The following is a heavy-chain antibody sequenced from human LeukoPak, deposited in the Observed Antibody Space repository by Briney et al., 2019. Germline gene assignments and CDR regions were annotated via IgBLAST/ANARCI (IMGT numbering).Heavy chain of an antibody. Sequence: DPSETLSLTCAVYGGSFSGYYWSWIRQPPGKGLEWIGEINHSGSTNYNPSLKSRVTISVDTSRNQFSLKLSSVTAADTAVYYCARDRDYGEIGYYYYYMDVWGKGTTVTVSS. CDR3: ARDRDYGEIGYYYYYMDV. CDR1: GGSFSGYY. CDR2: INHSGST. D-gene: IGHD4-17*01. V-gene: IGHV4-34*01. J-gene: IGHJ6*03.